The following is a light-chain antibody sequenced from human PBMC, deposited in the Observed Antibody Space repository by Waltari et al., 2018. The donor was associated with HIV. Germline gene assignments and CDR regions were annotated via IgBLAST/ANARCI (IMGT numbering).Light chain of an antibody. CDR3: AAWDDSLNAWL. Sequence: QSILTQPPSASGTPGQTVTISCSGGSSNIGTNTVNWYQQLPGTAPRFLIFGNYLRPSGFPDRFSGSKSGTSASLAISGLRSEDEADYYSAAWDDSLNAWLFGGGTRLTVL. J-gene: IGLJ3*02. CDR1: SSNIGTNT. V-gene: IGLV1-44*01. CDR2: GNY.